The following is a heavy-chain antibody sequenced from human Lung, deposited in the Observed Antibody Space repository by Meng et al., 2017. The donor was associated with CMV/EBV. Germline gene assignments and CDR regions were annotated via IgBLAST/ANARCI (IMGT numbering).Heavy chain of an antibody. Sequence: GGSLRLSCAASGFTFDDYAMHWVRQAPGKGLEWVSGISWNSGSIGYADSVKGRFTISRDNAKNSLYLQMNSLRAEDTALYYCAKDIGGSAGYGMDVWGQGTTVXVSS. V-gene: IGHV3-9*01. CDR2: ISWNSGSI. CDR3: AKDIGGSAGYGMDV. CDR1: GFTFDDYA. J-gene: IGHJ6*02.